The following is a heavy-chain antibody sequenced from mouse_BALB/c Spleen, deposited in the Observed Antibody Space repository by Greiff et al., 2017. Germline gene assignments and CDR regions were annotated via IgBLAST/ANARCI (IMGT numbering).Heavy chain of an antibody. CDR3: ARYWDKAKSYAMDY. CDR1: GFNIKDTY. Sequence: VQLQQSGAELVKPGASVKLSCTASGFNIKDTYMHWVKQRPEQGLEWIGRIDPANGNTKYDPKFQGKATITADTSSNTAYLQLSSLTSEDTAVYYCARYWDKAKSYAMDYWGQGTSVTVSS. D-gene: IGHD4-1*01. J-gene: IGHJ4*01. V-gene: IGHV14-3*02. CDR2: IDPANGNT.